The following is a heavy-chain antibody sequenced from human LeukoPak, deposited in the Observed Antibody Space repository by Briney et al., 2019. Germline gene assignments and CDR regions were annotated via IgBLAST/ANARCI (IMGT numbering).Heavy chain of an antibody. CDR2: IYYSGST. V-gene: IGHV4-61*05. J-gene: IGHJ4*02. CDR1: GGSISSSSYY. Sequence: PSETLSLTCTVSGGSISSSSYYWSWIRQPPGKGLEWIGYIYYSGSTNYNPSLKSRVTISVDTSKNQFSLKLSSVTAADTAVYYCARQGYDSNGYNWDYWGQGTLVTVSS. D-gene: IGHD3-22*01. CDR3: ARQGYDSNGYNWDY.